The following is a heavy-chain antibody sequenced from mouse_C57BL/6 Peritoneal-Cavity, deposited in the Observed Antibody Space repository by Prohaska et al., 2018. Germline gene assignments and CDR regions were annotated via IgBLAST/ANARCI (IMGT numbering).Heavy chain of an antibody. CDR2: ITVKSDNYGA. CDR3: STGSFAY. J-gene: IGHJ3*01. V-gene: IGHV13-2*01. D-gene: IGHD4-1*01. Sequence: AVITVKSDNYGANYAESVKGRFAISRDDSKSSVYLEMNRLREEDTATYFCSTGSFAYWGQGTLVTVSA.